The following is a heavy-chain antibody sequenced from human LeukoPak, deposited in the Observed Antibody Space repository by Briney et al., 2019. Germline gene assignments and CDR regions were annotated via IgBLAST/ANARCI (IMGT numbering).Heavy chain of an antibody. V-gene: IGHV3-23*01. D-gene: IGHD3-22*01. CDR1: GFTFSSYG. Sequence: PGGTLRPSCAASGFTFSSYGMSWVRQAPGKGLEWVSAISGSGGSTHYADSVKGRFTISRDNAKKSLYLQMNSLRAEDTAVYYCARSAYYYDSSGYYTDYWGQGTLVTVSS. CDR2: ISGSGGST. J-gene: IGHJ4*02. CDR3: ARSAYYYDSSGYYTDY.